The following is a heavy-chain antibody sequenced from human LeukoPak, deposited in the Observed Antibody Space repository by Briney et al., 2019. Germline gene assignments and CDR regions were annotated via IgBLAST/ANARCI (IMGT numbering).Heavy chain of an antibody. CDR2: ISGSGGST. CDR1: GFTFSSYA. CDR3: AKVRIAAAHGQLDQAYYFDY. Sequence: GGSLRLSCAASGFTFSSYAMSWVRQAPGKGLEWVSAISGSGGSTYYADSVKGRFTISRDNSKNTLYLQMNSLRAEDTAVYYCAKVRIAAAHGQLDQAYYFDYWGQGTLVTVSS. V-gene: IGHV3-23*01. D-gene: IGHD6-13*01. J-gene: IGHJ4*02.